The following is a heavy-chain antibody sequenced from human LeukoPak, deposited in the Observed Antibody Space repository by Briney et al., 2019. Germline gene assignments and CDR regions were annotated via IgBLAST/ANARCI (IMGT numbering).Heavy chain of an antibody. V-gene: IGHV1-8*01. D-gene: IGHD4-11*01. Sequence: ASVKVSCKASGYTFTSYDINWVRQATGQGLEWMGRMNPNSGNTGYAQKFQGRVTMTRNTSISTAYMELSSLRSEDTAVYYCARGVGGLQDYYGMDVWGQGTTVTVSS. CDR1: GYTFTSYD. CDR3: ARGVGGLQDYYGMDV. CDR2: MNPNSGNT. J-gene: IGHJ6*02.